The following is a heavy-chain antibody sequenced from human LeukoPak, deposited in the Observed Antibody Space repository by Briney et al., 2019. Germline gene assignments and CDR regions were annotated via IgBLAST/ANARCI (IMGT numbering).Heavy chain of an antibody. D-gene: IGHD6-13*01. V-gene: IGHV3-13*01. Sequence: PGGSLRLSCAASGFTFSSYDMHWVRQATGKGLEWVSAIGTAGDTYYPGSVKGRFTISRENAKNSLYLQMNSLRAGDTAVYYCARAAAAPDGDAFDIWGQGTMVTVSS. J-gene: IGHJ3*02. CDR2: IGTAGDT. CDR1: GFTFSSYD. CDR3: ARAAAAPDGDAFDI.